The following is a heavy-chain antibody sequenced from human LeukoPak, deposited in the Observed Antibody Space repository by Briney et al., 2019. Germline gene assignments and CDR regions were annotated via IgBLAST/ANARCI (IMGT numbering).Heavy chain of an antibody. Sequence: ASVKVSCKASGYSFTDYYIHWVRQPPEQGPEWMGWVNPSGGATKYAQKFQDRVTMTRDTSISTAYLELSGLTSDDTAVYYCATYTSAIQYFLYWGLGTLVTVSS. CDR1: GYSFTDYY. D-gene: IGHD6-19*01. V-gene: IGHV1-2*02. J-gene: IGHJ4*02. CDR3: ATYTSAIQYFLY. CDR2: VNPSGGAT.